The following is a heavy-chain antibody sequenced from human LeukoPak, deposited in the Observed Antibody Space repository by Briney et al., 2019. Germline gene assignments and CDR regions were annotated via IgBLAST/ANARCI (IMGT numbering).Heavy chain of an antibody. Sequence: GGSLRLSCAASGFTFSSYWMSWVRQAPGKGLEWVANIKQDGSEKYYVDSVKGRFTISRDNAKNSLYLQMNSLRAEDTAVYYCARDDFWSGYNWFDPWGQGTLATVSS. CDR2: IKQDGSEK. J-gene: IGHJ5*02. CDR1: GFTFSSYW. CDR3: ARDDFWSGYNWFDP. D-gene: IGHD3-3*01. V-gene: IGHV3-7*01.